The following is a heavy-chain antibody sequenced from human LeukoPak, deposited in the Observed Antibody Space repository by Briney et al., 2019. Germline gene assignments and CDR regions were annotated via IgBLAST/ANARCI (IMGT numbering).Heavy chain of an antibody. CDR2: ISTSGSPI. CDR1: GFTFSSYS. J-gene: IGHJ4*02. V-gene: IGHV3-48*01. Sequence: GGSLRLSCAVSGFTFSSYSMNWVRQAPGKGLEWVSYISTSGSPIYYADSVKGRLTISRDNAKNSLYLQMNSLRAEDTAVYYCARGDWGDFYWGQGTLVTVSS. CDR3: ARGDWGDFY. D-gene: IGHD3/OR15-3a*01.